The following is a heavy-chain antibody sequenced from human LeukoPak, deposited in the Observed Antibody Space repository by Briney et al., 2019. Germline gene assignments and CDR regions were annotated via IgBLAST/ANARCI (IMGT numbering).Heavy chain of an antibody. V-gene: IGHV4-39*07. CDR3: ARDEGRDHGDYDY. CDR1: GGSITSSLYF. Sequence: TSETLSLTCSISGGSITSSLYFWGWIRQPPGKGLEWIGNIYYSGTTYYKPSFNSRVTISVDTSKNQFSLKLSSVTAADTAVYYCARDEGRDHGDYDYWGQGTLVTVSS. CDR2: IYYSGTT. J-gene: IGHJ4*02. D-gene: IGHD4-17*01.